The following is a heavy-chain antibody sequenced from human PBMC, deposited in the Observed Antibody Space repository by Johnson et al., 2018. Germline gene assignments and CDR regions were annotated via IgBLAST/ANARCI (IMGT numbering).Heavy chain of an antibody. CDR1: GFTFSSFN. D-gene: IGHD6-13*01. CDR2: ISSSSSTR. Sequence: VQLVQSGGALVQPGGSLRLSCAASGFTFSSFNMNWVRQTPGKGLQWISFISSSSSTRYYVDSVKGRFTISRDNAKNSLFLQWKRLRAEDTAVYYCAREGMTWGIGDAFDIWGLGTTVTVSS. CDR3: AREGMTWGIGDAFDI. J-gene: IGHJ3*02. V-gene: IGHV3-48*01.